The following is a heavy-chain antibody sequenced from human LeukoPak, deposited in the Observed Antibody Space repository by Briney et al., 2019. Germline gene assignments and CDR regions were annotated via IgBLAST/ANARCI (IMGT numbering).Heavy chain of an antibody. CDR2: ISGGGGRT. J-gene: IGHJ3*02. Sequence: GGSLRLSCAASGFTFSSYVMSWVRQAPGKGLEWVSAISGGGGRTYYADSVKGRFTISRDNSKNTLYLQMNSLRAEDTAVYYCAREVGTPQAFDIWGQGTMVTVSS. CDR1: GFTFSSYV. CDR3: AREVGTPQAFDI. V-gene: IGHV3-23*01. D-gene: IGHD1-26*01.